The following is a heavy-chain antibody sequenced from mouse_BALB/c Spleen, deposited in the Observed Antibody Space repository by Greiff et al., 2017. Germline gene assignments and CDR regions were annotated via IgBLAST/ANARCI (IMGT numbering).Heavy chain of an antibody. CDR1: GYTFTDYN. D-gene: IGHD1-1*01. V-gene: IGHV1S29*02. Sequence: VQLQQSGPELVKPGASVKISCKASGYTFTDYNMHWVKQSHGKSLEWIGYIYPYNGGTGYNQKFKSKATLTVDNSSSTAYMELRSLTSEDSAVYYCATLHGSSLYWYFDVWGAGTTVTVSS. CDR2: IYPYNGGT. CDR3: ATLHGSSLYWYFDV. J-gene: IGHJ1*01.